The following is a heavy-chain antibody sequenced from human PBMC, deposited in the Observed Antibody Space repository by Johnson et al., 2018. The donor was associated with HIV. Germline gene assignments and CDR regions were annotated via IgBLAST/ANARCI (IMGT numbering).Heavy chain of an antibody. D-gene: IGHD3-22*01. CDR1: GFTFSSYA. J-gene: IGHJ3*02. V-gene: IGHV3-30*04. Sequence: QVQLVESGGGVVQPGRSLRLSCAASGFTFSSYAMHWVRQAPGKGLEWVAVIRYDGSNKYYADSVKGRFTISRDNSKNTLYLQMNSLRAEDTAVYYCARGRISMTVVDLRGGGFDIWGQGTKVTVS. CDR2: IRYDGSNK. CDR3: ARGRISMTVVDLRGGGFDI.